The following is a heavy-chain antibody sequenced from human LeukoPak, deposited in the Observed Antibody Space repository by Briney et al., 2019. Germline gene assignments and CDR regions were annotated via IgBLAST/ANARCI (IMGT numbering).Heavy chain of an antibody. V-gene: IGHV3-30*18. CDR1: GFTFSSYG. J-gene: IGHJ6*03. CDR3: AKGDGGYYYYYYMDV. Sequence: GGSLRLSCAASGFTFSSYGMHWVRQAPGKGLGWVAVISYDGSNKYYADSVKGRFTISRDNSKNTLYLQMNSLRAEDTAVYYCAKGDGGYYYYYYMDVWGKGTTVTVSS. D-gene: IGHD4-23*01. CDR2: ISYDGSNK.